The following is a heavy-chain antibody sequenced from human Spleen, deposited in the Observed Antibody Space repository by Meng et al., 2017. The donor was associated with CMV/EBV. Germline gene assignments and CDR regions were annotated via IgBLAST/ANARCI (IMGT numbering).Heavy chain of an antibody. CDR2: ISSRGDYI. Sequence: GESLKISCAASRFSFSEYSMFWVRQAPGKGLEWVSSISSRGDYIYYADSVKGRFTISRDNAKNTLYLQMNSLRAEDTAVYYCVKVADDSAGLLGYWGQGTLVTVSS. J-gene: IGHJ4*02. CDR1: RFSFSEYS. V-gene: IGHV3-21*01. CDR3: VKVADDSAGLLGY. D-gene: IGHD6-19*01.